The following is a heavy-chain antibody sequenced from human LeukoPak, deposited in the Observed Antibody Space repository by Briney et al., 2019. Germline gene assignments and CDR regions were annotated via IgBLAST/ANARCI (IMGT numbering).Heavy chain of an antibody. CDR3: ARDAAGTVRGGDY. V-gene: IGHV1-18*01. J-gene: IGHJ4*02. CDR1: GYTFMSYG. Sequence: ASVKVSCKASGYTFMSYGISWVRQAPEQGLEWMGWISAHNGNTNYAQKLQGRVTMTTDTSTSTAYMELRSLRSDDTAVYYCARDAAGTVRGGDYWGQGTLVTVSS. CDR2: ISAHNGNT. D-gene: IGHD1-1*01.